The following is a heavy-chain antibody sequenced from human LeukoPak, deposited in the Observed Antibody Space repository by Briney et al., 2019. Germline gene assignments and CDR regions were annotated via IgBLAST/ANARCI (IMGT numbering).Heavy chain of an antibody. CDR1: GFTFSSYA. J-gene: IGHJ5*02. V-gene: IGHV3-30*04. Sequence: GGSLRLSCAASGFTFSSYAMHWVRQAPGKGLEWVAVTSYDGSNKYYADSVKGRFTIPRDNSKNTLYLQMNSLRAEDTAVYYCAREGYYYGSGNNWFDPWGQGTLVTVSS. CDR3: AREGYYYGSGNNWFDP. CDR2: TSYDGSNK. D-gene: IGHD3-10*01.